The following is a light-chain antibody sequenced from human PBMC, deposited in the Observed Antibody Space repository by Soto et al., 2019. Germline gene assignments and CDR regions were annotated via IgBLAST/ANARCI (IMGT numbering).Light chain of an antibody. J-gene: IGLJ1*01. CDR2: DVS. V-gene: IGLV2-14*01. CDR1: SSDVGGYNY. Sequence: QSALTQPASVSGSPGQSITISCTGTSSDVGGYNYVSWYQQHPGKAPKLMIYDVSNRPSGVSNRFSGSKSGNTASLTISGLQAEDEADYYCSSDTSSFFFGTGTKVTVL. CDR3: SSDTSSFF.